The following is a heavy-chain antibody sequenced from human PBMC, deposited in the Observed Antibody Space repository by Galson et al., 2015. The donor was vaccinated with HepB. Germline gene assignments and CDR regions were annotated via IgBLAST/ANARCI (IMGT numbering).Heavy chain of an antibody. V-gene: IGHV3-11*01. CDR3: ARGGYSRNGLYV. CDR2: ISSSGDTT. D-gene: IGHD6-13*01. Sequence: LRLSCAASGFRFSDYYMTWIRQAPGKGLEWVSYISSSGDTTYYVDSVKGRFTISRDNAKNSLDLQMNSLRAEDTAVYYCARGGYSRNGLYVLGQGTTVTVSS. J-gene: IGHJ6*02. CDR1: GFRFSDYY.